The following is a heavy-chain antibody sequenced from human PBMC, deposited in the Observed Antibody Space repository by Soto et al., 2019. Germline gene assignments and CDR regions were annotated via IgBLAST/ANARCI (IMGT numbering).Heavy chain of an antibody. CDR2: INHSGST. D-gene: IGHD3-22*01. CDR1: GGSFSGYY. Sequence: QVQLQQWGAGLLKPSETLSLTCAVYGGSFSGYYWSWIRQPPGKGLEWIGEINHSGSTNYNPSLKSRVTISVDTSKNQFSLKLSSVTAADTAVYYCARALPKKNYYDSSGYYGWGQGTLVTVSS. J-gene: IGHJ4*02. CDR3: ARALPKKNYYDSSGYYG. V-gene: IGHV4-34*01.